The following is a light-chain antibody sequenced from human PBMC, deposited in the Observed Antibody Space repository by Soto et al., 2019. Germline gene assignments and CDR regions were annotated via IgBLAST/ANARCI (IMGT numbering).Light chain of an antibody. J-gene: IGKJ4*01. CDR2: DAS. CDR3: QQRSNWLT. Sequence: EIVLTQSPATLSLSPGERATLSCRASQSVSSYLAWYQQKPGQAPRLLIYDASNRATGIPARFSGSGSGTDFTLTISSLEPEDFAVYYWQQRSNWLTFGGGTKVELK. CDR1: QSVSSY. V-gene: IGKV3-11*01.